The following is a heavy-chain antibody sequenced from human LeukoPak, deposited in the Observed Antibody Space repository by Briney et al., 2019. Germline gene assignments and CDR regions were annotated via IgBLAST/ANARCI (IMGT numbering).Heavy chain of an antibody. CDR3: AKDFYGSGSYYLFDY. CDR1: GFTFDDYA. V-gene: IGHV3-9*01. CDR2: IRWNSGSI. J-gene: IGHJ4*02. D-gene: IGHD3-10*01. Sequence: GGSLRLSCAASGFTFDDYAMHWVRQAPGKGLEWVSGIRWNSGSIGYADSVKGRFTISRDNAKNSLYLQMNSLRAEDTALYYCAKDFYGSGSYYLFDYWGQGTLVTVSS.